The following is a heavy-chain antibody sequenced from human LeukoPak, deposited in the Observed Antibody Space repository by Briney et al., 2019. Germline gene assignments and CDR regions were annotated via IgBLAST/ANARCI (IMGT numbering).Heavy chain of an antibody. CDR2: IIPIFGTA. D-gene: IGHD3-10*01. CDR3: ARDLSGVALGY. Sequence: SVKVSCKASGGTFSSYAIGWVRQAPGQGLEWMGGIIPIFGTANYAQKFQGRVTITADKSTSTAYMELSSLRSEATAVYYCARDLSGVALGYWGQGTLVTVSS. V-gene: IGHV1-69*06. J-gene: IGHJ4*02. CDR1: GGTFSSYA.